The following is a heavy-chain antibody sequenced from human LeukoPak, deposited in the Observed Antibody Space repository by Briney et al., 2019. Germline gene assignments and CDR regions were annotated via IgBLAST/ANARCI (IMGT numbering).Heavy chain of an antibody. Sequence: SETLSLTCTVSGASISSYYWSWVRQPPGKGLEWIGNIHYSGSASYNPSLKSRVTMSVDTSKNQFSLNLNSVTAADTAIYYCAMNRWGLTLGGQGTLVTVSS. D-gene: IGHD4-23*01. CDR3: AMNRWGLTL. V-gene: IGHV4-59*01. CDR1: GASISSYY. J-gene: IGHJ4*02. CDR2: IHYSGSA.